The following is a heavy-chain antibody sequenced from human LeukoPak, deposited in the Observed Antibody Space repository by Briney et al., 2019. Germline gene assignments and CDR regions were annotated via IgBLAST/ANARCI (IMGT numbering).Heavy chain of an antibody. Sequence: GGSLRLSCAASRFTFSRYWMSWVRQAPGKGLEWVANIKHDGLEKYSVDSVKGRFTISRDNAKNSLYLQMNRLRADDTAVYYCARDDSPGSHYFDLWGRGTLVTVSS. V-gene: IGHV3-7*01. CDR2: IKHDGLEK. CDR3: ARDDSPGSHYFDL. D-gene: IGHD3-10*01. J-gene: IGHJ2*01. CDR1: RFTFSRYW.